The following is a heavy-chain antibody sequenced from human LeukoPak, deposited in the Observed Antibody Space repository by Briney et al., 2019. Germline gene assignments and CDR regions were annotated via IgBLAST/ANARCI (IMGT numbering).Heavy chain of an antibody. V-gene: IGHV3-23*01. J-gene: IGHJ6*02. Sequence: GGSLRLSCAASGFTFSSYAMSWVRQAPGKGLEWVSAISGSGGSTYYADSVKGRFTISRDNSKNTLYLQMNSLRAEDTAVYYCARDVVAISAASGMDVWGQGTTVTVSS. D-gene: IGHD2-2*01. CDR2: ISGSGGST. CDR1: GFTFSSYA. CDR3: ARDVVAISAASGMDV.